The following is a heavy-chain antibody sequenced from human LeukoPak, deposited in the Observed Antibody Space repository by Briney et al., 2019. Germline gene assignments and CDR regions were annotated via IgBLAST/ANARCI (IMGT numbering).Heavy chain of an antibody. D-gene: IGHD3-10*01. V-gene: IGHV4-39*01. CDR1: GDSISSSGYY. Sequence: PSETLSLTCTVSGDSISSSGYYWAWIRQPPGKGLECIANIYYNGDTYYNPSLKSLVTISVDTSENHFSLRLISVTAADTAVYYCARHLGSGTYYAPFDYWGQGILVTVSS. J-gene: IGHJ4*02. CDR2: IYYNGDT. CDR3: ARHLGSGTYYAPFDY.